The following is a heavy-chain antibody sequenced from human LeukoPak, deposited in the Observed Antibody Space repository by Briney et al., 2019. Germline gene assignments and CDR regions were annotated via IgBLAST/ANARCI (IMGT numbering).Heavy chain of an antibody. CDR2: ISTSGSAV. CDR3: ARRAPFYYNSWSPTHDYGMDV. V-gene: IGHV3-11*01. CDR1: GFTFSDYY. D-gene: IGHD3-10*01. Sequence: GGSLRLSCAASGFTFSDYYMAWIRQAPGKGLEWISYISTSGSAVYYADSVKGRFTMSRDNAKNSLYLQVNSLRAEDTAVYYCARRAPFYYNSWSPTHDYGMDVWGQGTTVTVSS. J-gene: IGHJ6*02.